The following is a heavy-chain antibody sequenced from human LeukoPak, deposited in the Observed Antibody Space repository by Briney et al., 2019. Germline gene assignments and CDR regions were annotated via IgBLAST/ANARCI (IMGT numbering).Heavy chain of an antibody. CDR3: ASWSSGSYSGY. D-gene: IGHD1-26*01. V-gene: IGHV3-9*01. CDR2: ISWNSGTK. Sequence: GRSLRLSCAASGFTFDDHAIHWVRQAPGKGLEWVSGISWNSGTKGYADSVKGRFTISRDNAKNSLYLQMNSLRAEDTAVYYCASWSSGSYSGYWGQGTLVTVSS. J-gene: IGHJ4*02. CDR1: GFTFDDHA.